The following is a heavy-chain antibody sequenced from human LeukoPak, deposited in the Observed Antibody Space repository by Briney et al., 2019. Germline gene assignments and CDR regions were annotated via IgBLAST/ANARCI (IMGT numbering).Heavy chain of an antibody. Sequence: SETLSLTCTVSGGSISSSSYYWGWIRQPLGKGLEWIGSIYYSGSTYYNPSLKSRVTISVDTSKDQFSLKLSSVTAADTAVYYCARGGIVVVPAAPNWFDPWGQGTLVTVSS. CDR1: GGSISSSSYY. CDR3: ARGGIVVVPAAPNWFDP. V-gene: IGHV4-39*07. CDR2: IYYSGST. D-gene: IGHD2-2*01. J-gene: IGHJ5*02.